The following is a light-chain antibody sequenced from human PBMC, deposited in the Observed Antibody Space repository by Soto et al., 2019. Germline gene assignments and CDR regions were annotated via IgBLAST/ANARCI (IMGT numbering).Light chain of an antibody. CDR3: SSYSRTNTLV. CDR1: SSDVGDYPY. V-gene: IGLV2-14*01. CDR2: EVT. J-gene: IGLJ6*01. Sequence: QSVLTQPASVSGSPGQSITISCTGTSSDVGDYPYVSRYQQHPGKVPKLIIYEVTNRPSGVSGRFSGSKSENTASLTISGLQAEDEADYYCSSYSRTNTLVFGSGTKLTVL.